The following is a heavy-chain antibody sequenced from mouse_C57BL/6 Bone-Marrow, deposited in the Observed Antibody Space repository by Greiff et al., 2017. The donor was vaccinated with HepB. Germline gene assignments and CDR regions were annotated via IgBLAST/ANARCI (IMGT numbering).Heavy chain of an antibody. D-gene: IGHD2-5*01. CDR2: IRLKSDNYAT. CDR3: TGEDSNYFDY. CDR1: GFTFSNYW. V-gene: IGHV6-3*01. J-gene: IGHJ2*01. Sequence: EVQGVESGGGLVQPGGSMKLSCVASGFTFSNYWMNWVRQSPEKGLEWVAQIRLKSDNYATHYAESVKGRFTISRDDSKSSVYLQMNNLRAEDTGIYYCTGEDSNYFDYWGQGTTLTVSS.